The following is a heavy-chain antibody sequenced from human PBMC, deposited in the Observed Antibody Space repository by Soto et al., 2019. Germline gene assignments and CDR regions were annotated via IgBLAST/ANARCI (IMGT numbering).Heavy chain of an antibody. J-gene: IGHJ6*02. CDR3: ARGGMVQQLGGGLLHYGMDV. CDR1: GGSFSGYN. Sequence: SETLSLTCAVYGGSFSGYNWSWLRQPPGRGLEGIGEINHSRSTNYNPSLKRRVTISVDTSKNQFSLKLSSVTAADTAVYYCARGGMVQQLGGGLLHYGMDVWGQGTTVTVS. CDR2: INHSRST. V-gene: IGHV4-34*01. D-gene: IGHD6-13*01.